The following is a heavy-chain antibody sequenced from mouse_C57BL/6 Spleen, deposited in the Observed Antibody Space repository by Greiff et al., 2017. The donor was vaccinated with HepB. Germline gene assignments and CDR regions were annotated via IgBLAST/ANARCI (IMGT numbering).Heavy chain of an antibody. J-gene: IGHJ2*01. CDR1: GFTFSDYG. CDR2: ISSGSSTI. V-gene: IGHV5-17*01. D-gene: IGHD1-1*01. CDR3: ASADYYGSSYVGY. Sequence: EVKVEESGGGLVKPGGSLKLSCAASGFTFSDYGMHWVRQAPEKGLEWVAYISSGSSTIYYADTVKGRFTMSRDNAKNTLFMQMTILRSEDTAMYYCASADYYGSSYVGYWGQGTTLTVSS.